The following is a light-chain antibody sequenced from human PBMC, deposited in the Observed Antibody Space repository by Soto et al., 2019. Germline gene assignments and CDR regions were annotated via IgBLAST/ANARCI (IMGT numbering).Light chain of an antibody. CDR1: ESISRDY. CDR2: GAS. CDR3: QQYGGVPYT. Sequence: IVLTQSPGTLPLSPGQRATLSCRASESISRDYLAWYQQRLGQAPRLLIYGASSGATGIPDRFSGSGSGTDFTLTISRLEPEDFAIYYCQQYGGVPYTFGQGTKVDIK. J-gene: IGKJ2*01. V-gene: IGKV3-20*01.